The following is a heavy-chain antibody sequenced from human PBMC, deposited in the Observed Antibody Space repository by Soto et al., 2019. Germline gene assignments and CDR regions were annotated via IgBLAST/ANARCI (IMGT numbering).Heavy chain of an antibody. V-gene: IGHV3-53*01. J-gene: IGHJ2*01. CDR1: GFSVSDNY. CDR3: ARVSCSGGGCYPDWYFDL. D-gene: IGHD2-15*01. Sequence: EVRLVESGGGLIQPGGSLTVSCAASGFSVSDNYMSWVRQPPGKGLEWVSVIYRGGTIFYADSVKGRFIISRDSSKNTMYLQMNTLRGEYTATYYCARVSCSGGGCYPDWYFDLWGRGTLVTVSS. CDR2: IYRGGTI.